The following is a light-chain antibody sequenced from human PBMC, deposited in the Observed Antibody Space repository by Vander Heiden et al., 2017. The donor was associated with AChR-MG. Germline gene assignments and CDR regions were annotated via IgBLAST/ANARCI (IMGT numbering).Light chain of an antibody. CDR2: KAS. CDR1: QRISTS. Sequence: DIQMTQSPSTLSASVGDRVTITCRASQRISTSLAWYQQTPGTAPKPLIYKASSLESGVPSRFSGSGSGSEFTLTISSLQPDDFATYYCQQYYSYPVTFGGGTKVEIK. CDR3: QQYYSYPVT. J-gene: IGKJ4*01. V-gene: IGKV1-5*03.